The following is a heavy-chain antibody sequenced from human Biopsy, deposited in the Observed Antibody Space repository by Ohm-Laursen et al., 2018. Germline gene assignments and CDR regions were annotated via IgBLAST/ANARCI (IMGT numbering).Heavy chain of an antibody. CDR1: GGSVRSLSYY. V-gene: IGHV4-61*01. CDR2: IFYNGNT. J-gene: IGHJ4*02. Sequence: SDTLSLTCSVSGGSVRSLSYYWSWVRQSPGKGLDWIGHIFYNGNTKYDPSLKSRVTISLDTSKNQVSLKLNSVTAADRAVYYCAASPSYMIFDFWGQGTSVTVSS. D-gene: IGHD3-16*01. CDR3: AASPSYMIFDF.